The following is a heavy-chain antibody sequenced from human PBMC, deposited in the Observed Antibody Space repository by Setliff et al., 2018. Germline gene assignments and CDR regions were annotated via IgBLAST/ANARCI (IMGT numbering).Heavy chain of an antibody. CDR3: AREGVDTRSSTDYRYYMDV. CDR2: TIPSFGST. J-gene: IGHJ6*03. Sequence: SVKVSRKPSGGTFSSYGISWVRQAPGQGLEWMGGTIPSFGSTNYAQKFQGRVTIITDESTSTAYMELSSLRTEDSAVYYCAREGVDTRSSTDYRYYMDVWGKGTTVTVSS. V-gene: IGHV1-69*05. D-gene: IGHD5-18*01. CDR1: GGTFSSYG.